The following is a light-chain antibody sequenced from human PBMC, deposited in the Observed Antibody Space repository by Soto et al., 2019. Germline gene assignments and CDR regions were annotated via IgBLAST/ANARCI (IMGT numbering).Light chain of an antibody. CDR2: GNN. V-gene: IGLV1-44*01. Sequence: QSVLTQAPSASGTPGQRVLISCSGSSSNVGTNTVNWYQQLPGTAPRLLVYGNNQRPSGIPDPFSGSKSGTSASLAISGLQSEDEADYHCAVWDDSLNAYAFGGGTKLTVL. CDR1: SSNVGTNT. CDR3: AVWDDSLNAYA. J-gene: IGLJ2*01.